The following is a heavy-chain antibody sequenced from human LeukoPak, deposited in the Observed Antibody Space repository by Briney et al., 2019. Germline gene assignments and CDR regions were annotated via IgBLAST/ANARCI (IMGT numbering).Heavy chain of an antibody. CDR2: INPSGGST. D-gene: IGHD4-11*01. CDR1: GYTFTSYY. Sequence: ASVKVSCKASGYTFTSYYMHWVRQAPGQGLEWMGIINPSGGSTSYAQKFQGRVTMTRDMSTSTVYMELSSLRSEDTAVYYCAREWATTTVTNSPDYWGQGTLVTVSS. J-gene: IGHJ4*02. V-gene: IGHV1-46*01. CDR3: AREWATTTVTNSPDY.